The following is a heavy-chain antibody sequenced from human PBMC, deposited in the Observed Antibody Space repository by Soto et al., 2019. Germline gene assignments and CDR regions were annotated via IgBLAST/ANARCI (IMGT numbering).Heavy chain of an antibody. CDR1: GGSVSSGSYY. V-gene: IGHV4-61*01. D-gene: IGHD2-2*02. CDR2: IYYSGST. J-gene: IGHJ3*02. Sequence: QVQLQESGPGLVKPSETLSLTCTVSGGSVSSGSYYWSWIRQPPGKGLEWIGYIYYSGSTNYNPSLKSRVTISVDTSKNQFSLKLSSVTAADTAVYYCARYHLGYCISTSCYTEAFEIWGQGTMVTVSS. CDR3: ARYHLGYCISTSCYTEAFEI.